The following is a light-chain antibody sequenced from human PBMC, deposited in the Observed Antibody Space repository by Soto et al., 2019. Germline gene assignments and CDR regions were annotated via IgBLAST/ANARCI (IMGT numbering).Light chain of an antibody. CDR1: RGIGNY. CDR3: QKYDHAPLT. Sequence: DIQMTQSPSSLSASVGDRVTITCRASRGIGNYLAWYQQRPGKVPKLLIYAASTLQSGVPSRFSGSGSGPDFTLTISSLQPEDVATYYCQKYDHAPLTFGGGTKVEIK. V-gene: IGKV1-27*01. J-gene: IGKJ4*01. CDR2: AAS.